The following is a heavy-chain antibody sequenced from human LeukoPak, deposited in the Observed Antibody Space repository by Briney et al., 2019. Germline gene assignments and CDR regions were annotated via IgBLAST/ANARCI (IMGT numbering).Heavy chain of an antibody. CDR2: IRYDGSNN. Sequence: GGSLRLSCAASGFTFSSYGMHWVRQAPGKGLEWVAFIRYDGSNNYYADSVKGRFTISRDNSKNTLYLQMNSLRVEDTAVYYCAKAEERWELGLAAFDVWGQGTVVTVSS. D-gene: IGHD1-26*01. V-gene: IGHV3-30*02. CDR1: GFTFSSYG. J-gene: IGHJ3*01. CDR3: AKAEERWELGLAAFDV.